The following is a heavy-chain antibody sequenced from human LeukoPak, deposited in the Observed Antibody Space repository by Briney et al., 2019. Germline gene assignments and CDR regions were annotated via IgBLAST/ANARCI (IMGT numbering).Heavy chain of an antibody. Sequence: PGGSLRLSCAASGFTFSNYAMVWVRQAPGKGLDWVSAMTSDGRTFYADSVRGRVTISRDNSKNTLYLQMNSLGAEDTAEYFCANVGVAAASPPFYLDVWGKGTTVTASS. CDR2: MTSDGRT. CDR1: GFTFSNYA. J-gene: IGHJ6*03. CDR3: ANVGVAAASPPFYLDV. V-gene: IGHV3-23*01. D-gene: IGHD2-2*01.